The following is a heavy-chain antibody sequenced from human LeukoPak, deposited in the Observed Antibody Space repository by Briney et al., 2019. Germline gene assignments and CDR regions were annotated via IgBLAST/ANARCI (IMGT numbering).Heavy chain of an antibody. J-gene: IGHJ5*02. V-gene: IGHV3-7*01. CDR2: IKPDGSEK. D-gene: IGHD2-15*01. CDR1: GFTFSNSW. CDR3: ARDRGFGWFDP. Sequence: SGGSLRLSCPASGFTFSNSWMAWVRQAPGKGLEWVANIKPDGSEKYYVDSVKGRFTISKDNAKNSLYLQMNSLGVEDTAMYYCARDRGFGWFDPWGQGTLVTVSS.